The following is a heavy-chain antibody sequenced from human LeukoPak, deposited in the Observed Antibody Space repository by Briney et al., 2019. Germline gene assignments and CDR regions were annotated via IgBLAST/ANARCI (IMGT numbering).Heavy chain of an antibody. V-gene: IGHV4-34*01. D-gene: IGHD6-19*01. J-gene: IGHJ4*02. CDR2: INHSRST. CDR1: GGSFSGYY. Sequence: SETLSLTCAVYGGSFSGYYWSWIRQPPGKGLEWIGEINHSRSTNYNPSLKSRVTISVDTSKNQLSLKLSSVTAADTAVYYCARGLIAVAGGYYFDYWGQGTLVTVSS. CDR3: ARGLIAVAGGYYFDY.